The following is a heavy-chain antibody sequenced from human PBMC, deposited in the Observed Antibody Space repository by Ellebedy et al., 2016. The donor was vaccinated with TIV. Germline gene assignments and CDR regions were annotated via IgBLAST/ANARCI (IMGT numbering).Heavy chain of an antibody. J-gene: IGHJ4*02. CDR1: GYTFTSYG. CDR2: ISAYNGNT. D-gene: IGHD3-10*01. CDR3: ARASIDQEYGSGSYYFDY. V-gene: IGHV1-18*04. Sequence: ASVKVSCXASGYTFTSYGISWVRQAPGQGLEWMGWISAYNGNTNYAQKLQGRVTMTTDTSTSTAYMELRSLRSDDTAVYYCARASIDQEYGSGSYYFDYWGQGTLVTVSS.